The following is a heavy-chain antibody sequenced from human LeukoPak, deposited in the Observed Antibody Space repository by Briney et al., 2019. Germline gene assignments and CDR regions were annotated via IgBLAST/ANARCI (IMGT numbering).Heavy chain of an antibody. V-gene: IGHV4-38-2*01. D-gene: IGHD3-16*02. CDR3: ARSFTFGGVIVTTPFDY. CDR2: IYHSGST. Sequence: SETLSLTCAVSGYSISSGYYWGWIRQPPGKGLEWIGSIYHSGSTYYTPSLKSRVTISVDTSKNQFSLKLSSVTAADTAVYYCARSFTFGGVIVTTPFDYWGQGTLVIVSS. CDR1: GYSISSGYY. J-gene: IGHJ4*02.